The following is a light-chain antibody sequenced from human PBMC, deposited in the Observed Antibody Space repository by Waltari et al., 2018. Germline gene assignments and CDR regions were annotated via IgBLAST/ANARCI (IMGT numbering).Light chain of an antibody. CDR3: QQYNNWPLT. CDR1: QSVGSN. V-gene: IGKV3-15*01. J-gene: IGKJ4*01. CDR2: GAS. Sequence: EIVMTQSPATLSMSPGERAILSCRASQSVGSNLAWYQQKPGQAPRLLIYGASTRATGIPARFSGNGSGTEFTLTISGLQSEDFAVYHCQQYNNWPLTFGGGTKVEIK.